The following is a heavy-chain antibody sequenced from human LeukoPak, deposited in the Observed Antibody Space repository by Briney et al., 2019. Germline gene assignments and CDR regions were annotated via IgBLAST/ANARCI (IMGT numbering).Heavy chain of an antibody. J-gene: IGHJ6*03. CDR1: GGTFSSYA. V-gene: IGHV1-69*05. CDR2: IIPIFGTA. Sequence: SVKVSCKASGGTFSSYAISWVRQAPGQGLEWMGGIIPIFGTANYAQKFQGRVTITTDESTSTAYMELSSLRSEDTAVYYCARGGTHCSSTSCYLLYYYMDVWGKGTTVTVSS. CDR3: ARGGTHCSSTSCYLLYYYMDV. D-gene: IGHD2-2*01.